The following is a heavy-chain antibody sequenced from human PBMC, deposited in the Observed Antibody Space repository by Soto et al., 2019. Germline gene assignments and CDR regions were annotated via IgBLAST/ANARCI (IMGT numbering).Heavy chain of an antibody. CDR2: ISAYNGNT. CDR3: ARGRGAVGVLDY. CDR1: GYTFTSYG. V-gene: IGHV1-18*01. J-gene: IGHJ4*02. D-gene: IGHD1-26*01. Sequence: QVQLVQSGAEVKKPGASVKVSCKASGYTFTSYGISWVRQAPGQGLEWMGWISAYNGNTNYAQKFQGRVTMTRNTSISTAYMELSSLRSEDTAVYYCARGRGAVGVLDYWGQGTLVTVSS.